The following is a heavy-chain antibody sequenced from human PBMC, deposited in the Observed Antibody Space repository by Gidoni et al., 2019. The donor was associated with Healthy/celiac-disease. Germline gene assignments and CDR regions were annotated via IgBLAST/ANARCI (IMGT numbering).Heavy chain of an antibody. J-gene: IGHJ3*02. CDR1: GGSFSGYY. Sequence: QVQLQQWGAGLLKPSETLSLTCAVYGGSFSGYYWSWIRQPPGKGLEWIGEINHSGSTNYNPSLKSRVTISVDTSKNQFSLKLSSVTAADTAVYDCATTKRGVIGAFDIWGQGTMVTVSS. D-gene: IGHD3-10*01. CDR3: ATTKRGVIGAFDI. CDR2: INHSGST. V-gene: IGHV4-34*01.